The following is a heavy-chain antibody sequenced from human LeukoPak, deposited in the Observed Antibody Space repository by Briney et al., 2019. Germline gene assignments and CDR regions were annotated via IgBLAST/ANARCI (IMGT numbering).Heavy chain of an antibody. V-gene: IGHV3-72*01. J-gene: IGHJ6*03. D-gene: IGHD2-15*01. CDR2: TRNKANSYTT. CDR3: VRVAANYYMDV. CDR1: GFTFSDHY. Sequence: GGSLRLSCAASGFTFSDHYMDWVRQAPGKGLEWVGRTRNKANSYTTEYAASVNGRFTISRDDSKNSLYLQMNSLKTEDTAVYYCVRVAANYYMDVWGKGTTVTVSS.